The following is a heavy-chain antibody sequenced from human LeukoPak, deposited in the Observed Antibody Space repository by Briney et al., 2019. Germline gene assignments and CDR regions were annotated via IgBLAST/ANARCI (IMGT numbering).Heavy chain of an antibody. D-gene: IGHD3-9*01. J-gene: IGHJ4*02. V-gene: IGHV1-2*02. CDR1: GYIFTGYY. Sequence: RASVKVSCKASGYIFTGYYMHWVRQAPGQGLEWMGWINPNSGGTNYAQKFQGRVTMTRDTSISTAYMELSSLRSDDTAVYYCARFYDILTGYYSLCDHWGQGTLVTVSS. CDR2: INPNSGGT. CDR3: ARFYDILTGYYSLCDH.